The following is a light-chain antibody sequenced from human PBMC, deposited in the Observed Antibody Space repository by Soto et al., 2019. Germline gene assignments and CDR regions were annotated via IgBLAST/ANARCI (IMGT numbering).Light chain of an antibody. CDR3: QQANSFPYT. CDR1: QVISSW. Sequence: DIQMTHSPSSVSASVGDRVTITCRASQVISSWLAWYQQKPGKAPKLLIYAASSLQSGVPSRFSGSESGTYCALTIRCLQPEDVATYYCQQANSFPYTCGQGTKLEIK. CDR2: AAS. J-gene: IGKJ2*01. V-gene: IGKV1-12*01.